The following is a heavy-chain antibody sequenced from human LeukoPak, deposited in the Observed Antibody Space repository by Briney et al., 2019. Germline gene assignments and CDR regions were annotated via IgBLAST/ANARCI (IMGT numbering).Heavy chain of an antibody. CDR2: IYHSGST. Sequence: SETLSLTCAVSGYSISSGYYWGWIRQPPGKGLEWIGSIYHSGSTYYNPSLKSRVTISVDTSKNQFSLKLSSVTAADTAVYYCARAVGGVRGVMYYFDYWGQGTLVTVSS. V-gene: IGHV4-38-2*01. CDR1: GYSISSGYY. J-gene: IGHJ4*02. D-gene: IGHD3-10*01. CDR3: ARAVGGVRGVMYYFDY.